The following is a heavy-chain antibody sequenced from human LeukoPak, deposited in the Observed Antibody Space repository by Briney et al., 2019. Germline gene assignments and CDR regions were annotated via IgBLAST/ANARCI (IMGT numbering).Heavy chain of an antibody. CDR1: GGSISSGGYY. V-gene: IGHV4-31*03. CDR2: IYYGGST. D-gene: IGHD3-9*01. J-gene: IGHJ6*02. CDR3: ARDVVDTWGIDWGFYGMDV. Sequence: SETLSLTCTVSGGSISSGGYYWSWIRQHPGKGLEWIGYIYYGGSTYYNPSLKSRVTISVDTSKNQFSLKLSSVTAADTAVYYCARDVVDTWGIDWGFYGMDVWGQGTTVTVSS.